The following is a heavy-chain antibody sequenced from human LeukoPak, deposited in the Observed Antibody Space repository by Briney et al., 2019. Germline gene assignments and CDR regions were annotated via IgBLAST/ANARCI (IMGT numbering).Heavy chain of an antibody. J-gene: IGHJ3*02. D-gene: IGHD1-26*01. V-gene: IGHV1-69*06. CDR2: IIPLFGTP. CDR1: GGTFSSYT. Sequence: SVKVSCKASGGTFSSYTISWVRQAPGQGLEWMGGIIPLFGTPDYAQKFQDRLTITADKSTSTAYMELSSLRSEDTAVYYCARDTVGATFPGAFDIWGQGTMVTVSS. CDR3: ARDTVGATFPGAFDI.